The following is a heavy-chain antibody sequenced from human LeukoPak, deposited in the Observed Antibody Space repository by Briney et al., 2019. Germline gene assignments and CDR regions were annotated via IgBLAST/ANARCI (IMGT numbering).Heavy chain of an antibody. Sequence: SEALSLTCAVSGYSIISGYYWGWIRQPPGKGLDWIGIIYNSGSTYYNPSLKSRVTISVDKSKNQFSLKLSSVTAADTPVYYCAREYYYDSSGSTFDPWGQGTLVTVSS. CDR2: IYNSGST. D-gene: IGHD3-22*01. J-gene: IGHJ5*02. V-gene: IGHV4-38-2*02. CDR1: GYSIISGYY. CDR3: AREYYYDSSGSTFDP.